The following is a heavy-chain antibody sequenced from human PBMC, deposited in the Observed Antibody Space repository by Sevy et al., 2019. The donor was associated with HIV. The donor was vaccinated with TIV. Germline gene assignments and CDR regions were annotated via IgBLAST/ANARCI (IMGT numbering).Heavy chain of an antibody. J-gene: IGHJ4*02. Sequence: GGSLRLSCTGTGFTFCSYVMSWVRQAPGKGLEWVAGISGSGSTTYYADSVRGRFTVSRDNSKNTLYLQMNRLGVEDTAVYFCAHGRGYSTPRVSDFWGQGTLVTVSS. CDR2: ISGSGSTT. CDR3: AHGRGYSTPRVSDF. V-gene: IGHV3-23*01. D-gene: IGHD5-12*01. CDR1: GFTFCSYV.